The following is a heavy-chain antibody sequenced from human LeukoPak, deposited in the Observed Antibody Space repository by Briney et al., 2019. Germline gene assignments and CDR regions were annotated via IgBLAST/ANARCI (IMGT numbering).Heavy chain of an antibody. CDR3: AKDPYGDYVVVDYFDY. V-gene: IGHV3-21*01. J-gene: IGHJ4*02. D-gene: IGHD4-17*01. CDR2: ISSNSAYI. Sequence: GGSLRLSCAASGFSFSDYAMDWVRQAPGKGLEWVSAISSNSAYIFYADSVEGRFTISRDNAKSSVSLQMNSLRAEDTAVYYCAKDPYGDYVVVDYFDYWGQGTLVTVSS. CDR1: GFSFSDYA.